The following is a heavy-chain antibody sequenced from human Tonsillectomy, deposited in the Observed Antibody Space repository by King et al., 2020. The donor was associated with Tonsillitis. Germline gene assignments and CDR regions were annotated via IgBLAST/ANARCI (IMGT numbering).Heavy chain of an antibody. D-gene: IGHD5-18*01. J-gene: IGHJ4*02. Sequence: VQLVESGGGLVQPGGSLRLSCAASGFTFSSSDMAWVRQAPGMGLEWVSGISGSGGSTYYADSVKGRFTISRDNSKNTLYLQMNILGADDTALYYCAKVVSTAMVYYFDYWAREPWSPSP. CDR2: ISGSGGST. CDR1: GFTFSSSD. V-gene: IGHV3-23*04. CDR3: AKVVSTAMVYYFDY.